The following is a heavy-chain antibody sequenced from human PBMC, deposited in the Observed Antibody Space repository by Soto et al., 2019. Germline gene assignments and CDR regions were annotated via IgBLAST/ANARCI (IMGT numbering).Heavy chain of an antibody. CDR3: ARECIMITFGGVIVYDAFDI. CDR1: GGTFSIYT. Sequence: SVKVSCKGSGGTFSIYTISWVRQAPGQGLEWMGRIIPILGIANYAQKFQGRVTITADKSTSTAYMELSSLRSEDTAVYYCARECIMITFGGVIVYDAFDIWGQGTMVTVSS. J-gene: IGHJ3*02. CDR2: IIPILGIA. V-gene: IGHV1-69*04. D-gene: IGHD3-16*02.